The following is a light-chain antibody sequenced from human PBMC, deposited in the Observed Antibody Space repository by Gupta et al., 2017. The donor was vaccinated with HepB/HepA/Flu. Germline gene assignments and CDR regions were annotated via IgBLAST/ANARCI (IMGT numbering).Light chain of an antibody. Sequence: DVVMTQSPLSLSVTLGQPASISCRSSQSLTSSGGKTFLNWYQQRPGQSPRRLINKVSNRDSGVPDRFSGSGSGTDFTLKISRGEAEDVGVYYCRQYTHWPPVTFGQGTRLEIK. V-gene: IGKV2-30*01. J-gene: IGKJ5*01. CDR1: QSLTSSGGKTF. CDR3: RQYTHWPPVT. CDR2: KVS.